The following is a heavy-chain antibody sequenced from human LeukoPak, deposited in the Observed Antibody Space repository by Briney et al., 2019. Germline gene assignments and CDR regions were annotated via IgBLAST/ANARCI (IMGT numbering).Heavy chain of an antibody. D-gene: IGHD6-6*01. J-gene: IGHJ6*03. Sequence: GGSLRLSCAASGFTFSSYAMSWVRQAPGKGLEWVSAISGSGGSTYYADSVKGRFTISRDNSKNTLYLQMNSLRAEDTAVYYCAKIEYSCRAAYYYYMDVWGKGTTVTVSS. CDR3: AKIEYSCRAAYYYYMDV. CDR1: GFTFSSYA. CDR2: ISGSGGST. V-gene: IGHV3-23*01.